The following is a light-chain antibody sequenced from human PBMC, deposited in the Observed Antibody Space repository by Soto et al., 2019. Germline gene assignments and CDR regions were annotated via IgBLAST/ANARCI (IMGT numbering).Light chain of an antibody. Sequence: EIQVTQSPSTLSGSVGDRVTITCRASQYINTRLAWYQHRPGQAPRLLIYQTSLRATGVPARFSGSRSGTDFTLTISDLEPADFGLYYCQQRLNWPPGFGQGAKVDIK. CDR2: QTS. J-gene: IGKJ1*01. V-gene: IGKV3-11*01. CDR1: QYINTR. CDR3: QQRLNWPPG.